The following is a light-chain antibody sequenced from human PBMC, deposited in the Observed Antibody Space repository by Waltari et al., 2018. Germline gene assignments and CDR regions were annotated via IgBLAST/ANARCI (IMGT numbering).Light chain of an antibody. J-gene: IGLJ2*01. CDR2: EGS. CDR1: SSDVGSYNL. CDR3: CSYAGSKGV. Sequence: QSALTQPASVSGSPGQSITISCTGTSSDVGSYNLVSWYQQHPGKAPKLMIYEGSKRPSGVSNRFSGSKSGNTASLTISGLQAEDEADYYCCSYAGSKGVLGGGTKLTVL. V-gene: IGLV2-23*01.